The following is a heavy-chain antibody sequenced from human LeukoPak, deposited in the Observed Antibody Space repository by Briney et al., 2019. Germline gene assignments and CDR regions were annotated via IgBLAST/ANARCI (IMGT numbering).Heavy chain of an antibody. CDR2: INPNSGGT. V-gene: IGHV1-2*02. CDR3: AGEDNCSGGSCANWFDP. D-gene: IGHD2-15*01. CDR1: GYTLTGYY. Sequence: GASVKVSCKASGYTLTGYYMHWVRQAPGQGLEWMGWINPNSGGTNYAQKFQGRVTMTRDTSISTAYMELSRLRSDDTAVYYCAGEDNCSGGSCANWFDPWGQGTLVTVSS. J-gene: IGHJ5*02.